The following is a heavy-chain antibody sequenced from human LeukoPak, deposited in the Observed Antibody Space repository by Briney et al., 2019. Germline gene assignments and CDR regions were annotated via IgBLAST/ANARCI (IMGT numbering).Heavy chain of an antibody. Sequence: GGSLRLSCAASGFTVSSNYMSWVRQAPGKGLEWVSVIYSGGSAYYADSVKGRFTISRDNSKNTLYLQMNSLRAEDTAVYYCAKDEGSSGWTAWFDPWGQGTLVTVSS. CDR2: IYSGGSA. CDR3: AKDEGSSGWTAWFDP. D-gene: IGHD6-19*01. V-gene: IGHV3-66*02. CDR1: GFTVSSNY. J-gene: IGHJ5*02.